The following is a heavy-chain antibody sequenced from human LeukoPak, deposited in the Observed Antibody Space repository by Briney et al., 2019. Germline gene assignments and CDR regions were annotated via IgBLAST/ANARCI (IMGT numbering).Heavy chain of an antibody. CDR2: IYPGDSDT. CDR1: GYIFTTYW. D-gene: IGHD1/OR15-1a*01. V-gene: IGHV5-51*01. CDR3: ARAYGTNYFDY. Sequence: GESLEISCKGSGYIFTTYWIGWVRQMPGKGLEWMGIIYPGDSDTRYSPSFQGQATIAADKSISTAYLQWSSLKASDTAIFYCARAYGTNYFDYWGQGTLVTVSS. J-gene: IGHJ4*02.